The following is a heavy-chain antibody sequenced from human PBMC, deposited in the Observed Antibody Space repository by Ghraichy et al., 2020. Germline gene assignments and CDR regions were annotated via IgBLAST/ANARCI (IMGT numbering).Heavy chain of an antibody. Sequence: GGSLRLSCAASGFTFSSSGMHWVRQAPGKGLEWVAVISYDGSNKYYADSVKGRFTISRDNSKNTLYLQMNSLRAEDTAVYYCAKTLWFGELLVFGMDVCGQGTTVDVSS. V-gene: IGHV3-30*18. D-gene: IGHD3-10*01. J-gene: IGHJ6*02. CDR1: GFTFSSSG. CDR2: ISYDGSNK. CDR3: AKTLWFGELLVFGMDV.